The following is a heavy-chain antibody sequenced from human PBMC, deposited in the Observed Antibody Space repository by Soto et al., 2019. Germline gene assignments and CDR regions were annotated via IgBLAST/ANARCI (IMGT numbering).Heavy chain of an antibody. CDR2: IYYSGST. CDR1: GGSISSGDYY. CDR3: ARVGSCIATRPFDS. V-gene: IGHV4-30-4*01. D-gene: IGHD2-8*02. Sequence: QVQLQESGPGLVKPSQTLSLTCTVSGGSISSGDYYWSWIRQPPGKGLEWIGNIYYSGSTYYNPSLKSRVTISVDTSKNPLSLKLSSVTAADTAVYYCARVGSCIATRPFDSWGQGTLVTVSS. J-gene: IGHJ4*02.